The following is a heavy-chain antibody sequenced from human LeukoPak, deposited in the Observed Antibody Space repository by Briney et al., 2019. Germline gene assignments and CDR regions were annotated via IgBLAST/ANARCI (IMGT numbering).Heavy chain of an antibody. CDR2: IYYSGST. D-gene: IGHD3-22*01. Sequence: PSETLSLTCTVSGGSISSSSYYWGWIRQPPGKGLEWIGSIYYSGSTYYNPSLKSRVTISVDTSKNQFSLKLSSVTAADTAVYYCARDGNYYDSSGYWDRGQGTLVTVSS. J-gene: IGHJ4*02. CDR1: GGSISSSSYY. V-gene: IGHV4-39*02. CDR3: ARDGNYYDSSGYWD.